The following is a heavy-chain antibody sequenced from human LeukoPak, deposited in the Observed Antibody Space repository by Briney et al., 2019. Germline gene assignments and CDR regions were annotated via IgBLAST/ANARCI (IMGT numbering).Heavy chain of an antibody. J-gene: IGHJ4*02. V-gene: IGHV3-21*01. D-gene: IGHD3-22*01. CDR1: GFTFSSYS. CDR3: ARDYYDSSGSNSFDY. Sequence: GGSLRLSCAASGFTFSSYSMNWVRQARGKGLEWVSSISSSSSYIYYADSVKGRFTISRDNAKNSLYLQMNSLRAEDTAVYYCARDYYDSSGSNSFDYWGQGTLVTVSS. CDR2: ISSSSSYI.